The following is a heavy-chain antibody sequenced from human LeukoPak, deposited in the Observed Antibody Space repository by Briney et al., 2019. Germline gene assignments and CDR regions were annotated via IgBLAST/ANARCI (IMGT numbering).Heavy chain of an antibody. Sequence: ASVKVSCKASGYTFTSYDINWVRQATGQGLEWMGWMNPNSGNTGYAQKFQGRVTMTRNTSISTAYMELSSLRSEDTAVYYCARESQDYGDYEYYYYYGMDVWGQGTTVTVSS. CDR1: GYTFTSYD. V-gene: IGHV1-8*01. CDR2: MNPNSGNT. CDR3: ARESQDYGDYEYYYYYGMDV. D-gene: IGHD4-17*01. J-gene: IGHJ6*02.